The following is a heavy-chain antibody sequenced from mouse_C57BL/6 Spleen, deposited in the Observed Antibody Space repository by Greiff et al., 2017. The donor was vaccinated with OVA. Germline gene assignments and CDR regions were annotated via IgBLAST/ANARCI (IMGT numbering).Heavy chain of an antibody. CDR2: IHPNSGST. Sequence: VQLQQSGAELVKPGASVKLSCKASGYTFTSYWMHWVKQRPGQGLEWIGMIHPNSGSTNYNEKFKSKATLTVDKSSSTAYMQLSSLTSEDSAVYYCANGYDEGYWYFDVWGSGTTVTVSS. V-gene: IGHV1-64*01. CDR1: GYTFTSYW. D-gene: IGHD2-2*01. J-gene: IGHJ1*01. CDR3: ANGYDEGYWYFDV.